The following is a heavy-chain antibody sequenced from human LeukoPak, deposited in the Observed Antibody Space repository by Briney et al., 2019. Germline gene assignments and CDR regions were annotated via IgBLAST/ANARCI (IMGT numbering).Heavy chain of an antibody. V-gene: IGHV1-24*01. CDR2: FDPEDGET. CDR1: GYTLTELS. Sequence: ASVKVSCKVSGYTLTELSMHWVRQAPGKGLEWMGGFDPEDGETIYAQKFQGRVTMTEDTSTDTAYMELSSLRSEDTAVYYCATSVHCSGGSCSPAGWFDPWGQGNLVTVSS. CDR3: ATSVHCSGGSCSPAGWFDP. D-gene: IGHD2-15*01. J-gene: IGHJ5*02.